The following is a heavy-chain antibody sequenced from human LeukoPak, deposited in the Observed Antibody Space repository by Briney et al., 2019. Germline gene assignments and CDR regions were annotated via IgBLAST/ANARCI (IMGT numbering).Heavy chain of an antibody. Sequence: GGSLRLSCAASGFTFSSYWMTWVRQAPGQGLEWVANIKEDGSEKYYVDSVKGRFTISRDNAKNSLYLQMSSLRAEDTAVYYCARDSSFRITMIRGVIYVFDIWGQGTMVTVSS. D-gene: IGHD3-10*01. CDR1: GFTFSSYW. CDR3: ARDSSFRITMIRGVIYVFDI. CDR2: IKEDGSEK. J-gene: IGHJ3*02. V-gene: IGHV3-7*01.